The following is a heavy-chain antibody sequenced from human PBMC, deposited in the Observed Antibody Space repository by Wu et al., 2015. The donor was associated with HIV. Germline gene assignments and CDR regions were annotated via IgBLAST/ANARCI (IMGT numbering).Heavy chain of an antibody. CDR2: IIPIFGTA. V-gene: IGHV1-69*01. Sequence: QVHLVQSGAEVMSPGASVKVSCKASGGTFSSYAISWVRQAPGQGLEWMGGIIPIFGTANYAQKFQGRVTITADESTSTAYMELSSLRSEDTAVYYCARSVGYSSSRSGWFDPWGQGTLVTVSS. CDR1: GGTFSSYA. CDR3: ARSVGYSSSRSGWFDP. D-gene: IGHD6-13*01. J-gene: IGHJ5*02.